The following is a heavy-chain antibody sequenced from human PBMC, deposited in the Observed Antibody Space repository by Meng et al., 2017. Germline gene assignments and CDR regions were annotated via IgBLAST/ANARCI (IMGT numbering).Heavy chain of an antibody. D-gene: IGHD2-21*02. CDR3: AHRSDRPFDY. CDR1: GFSLSTGGVG. CDR2: IYWDDDK. J-gene: IGHJ4*02. Sequence: QITLKESGPTLVKPTPTPTLTFTFSGFSLSTGGVGVVWIRQPPGKALELLALIYWDDDKRYSPSLKSRLTVIKETSKNQVVLTMTNMYPVDTATDYCAHRSDRPFDYWGQGILVTVSS. V-gene: IGHV2-5*02.